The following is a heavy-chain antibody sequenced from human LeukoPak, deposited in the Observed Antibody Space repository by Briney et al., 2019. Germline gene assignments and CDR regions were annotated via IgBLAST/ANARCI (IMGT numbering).Heavy chain of an antibody. J-gene: IGHJ6*02. Sequence: SETLSLTCTVSGGSISSGGYYWSWIRQHPGKGLEWIGYIYYSGSTYYNPSLKSRVTISVDTSKNQFSLKLSSVTAADTAVYYCARDVRGIGGMDVWGQGTTVTVSS. CDR2: IYYSGST. CDR1: GGSISSGGYY. V-gene: IGHV4-31*03. CDR3: ARDVRGIGGMDV. D-gene: IGHD3-10*02.